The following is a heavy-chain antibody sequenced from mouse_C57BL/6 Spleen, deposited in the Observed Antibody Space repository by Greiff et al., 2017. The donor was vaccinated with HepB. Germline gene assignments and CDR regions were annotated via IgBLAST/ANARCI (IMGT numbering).Heavy chain of an antibody. CDR3: ARPLYYYGSTYYYAMDY. CDR1: GFPFSDYY. J-gene: IGHJ4*01. CDR2: ISNGGGST. V-gene: IGHV5-12*01. D-gene: IGHD1-1*01. Sequence: EVMLVESGGGLVQPGGSLKLSCAASGFPFSDYYMYWVRQTPEKRLEWVAYISNGGGSTYYPDTVKGRFTISRDNAKNTLYLQMSRLKSEDTAMYYCARPLYYYGSTYYYAMDYWGQGTSVTVSS.